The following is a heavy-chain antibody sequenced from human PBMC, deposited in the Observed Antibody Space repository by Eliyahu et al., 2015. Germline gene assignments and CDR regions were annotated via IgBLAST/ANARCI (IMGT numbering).Heavy chain of an antibody. D-gene: IGHD1/OR15-1a*01. V-gene: IGHV3-49*05. CDR1: GFTFAHYA. CDR3: VREGNTVSPDY. Sequence: EVQLVESGGDLINPGGSLRLSCSTSGFTFAHYAMTWLRQAPGKGLEWVGLSVANIYGGSMHYAASVRGRFIISRDDSKSTLYLQMNSLQIEDTAVYYCVREGNTVSPDYWGQGTLATVSS. CDR2: SVANIYGGSM. J-gene: IGHJ4*02.